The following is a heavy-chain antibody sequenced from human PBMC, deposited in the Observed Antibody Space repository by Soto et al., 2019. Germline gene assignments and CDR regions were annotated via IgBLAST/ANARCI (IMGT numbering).Heavy chain of an antibody. Sequence: QVQLVQSGAEVKKPGASVKVSCKASGYTFTSSGMSWVRQAPGQGLEWMGWISAHTGSSEYAQRFQGRVTMTTDRSTSTAYMELRSLSSDDTAVYYCARAFFYQGSDSRGYSFDAFAFWGPGTLVTVSS. J-gene: IGHJ3*01. V-gene: IGHV1-18*01. CDR2: ISAHTGSS. CDR3: ARAFFYQGSDSRGYSFDAFAF. D-gene: IGHD3-22*01. CDR1: GYTFTSSG.